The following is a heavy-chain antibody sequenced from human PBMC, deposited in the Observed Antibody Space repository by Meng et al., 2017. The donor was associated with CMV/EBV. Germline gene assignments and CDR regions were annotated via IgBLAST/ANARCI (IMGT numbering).Heavy chain of an antibody. V-gene: IGHV4-61*01. D-gene: IGHD6-13*01. Sequence: SETLSLTCTVSGGSVSSGSYYWSWIRQPPGKGLEWIGYIYYSGSTNYNPSLKSRVTISVDTSKNQFSLKLSSVTAADTAVYYCARDRVTAAAGVGWFDPWGQGTLVTVSS. CDR1: GGSVSSGSYY. CDR2: IYYSGST. J-gene: IGHJ5*02. CDR3: ARDRVTAAAGVGWFDP.